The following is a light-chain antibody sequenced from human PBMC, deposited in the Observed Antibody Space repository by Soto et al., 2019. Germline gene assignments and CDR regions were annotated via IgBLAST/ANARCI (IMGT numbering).Light chain of an antibody. CDR2: KAS. CDR1: ESIDSW. CDR3: LPDYTYPLS. J-gene: IGKJ4*01. V-gene: IGKV1-5*03. Sequence: DIQMTQSPSTLSASVGDRVTITCRASESIDSWLAWHQQKPGRAPKLLISKASSLESGVPSRFSGSGFGTEFTLTISSLQPEDFATYYCLPDYTYPLSVVGGTSGDIK.